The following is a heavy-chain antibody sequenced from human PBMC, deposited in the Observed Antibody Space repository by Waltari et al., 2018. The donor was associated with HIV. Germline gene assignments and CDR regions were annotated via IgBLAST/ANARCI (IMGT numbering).Heavy chain of an antibody. CDR3: ARGGYCSSAGCYASRYYFIMDV. Sequence: EVQLVESGGGLIQPGGSLRLSCAASGLTFSSYWMHWVRQAPGKGLVCVSRIHSYGSSTTYADSVMCRFTISRDNAKNTLYLQMNSLVAEDTAEYFCARGGYCSSAGCYASRYYFIMDVWGQGTTVTVSS. CDR2: IHSYGSST. V-gene: IGHV3-74*01. J-gene: IGHJ6*02. CDR1: GLTFSSYW. D-gene: IGHD2-2*01.